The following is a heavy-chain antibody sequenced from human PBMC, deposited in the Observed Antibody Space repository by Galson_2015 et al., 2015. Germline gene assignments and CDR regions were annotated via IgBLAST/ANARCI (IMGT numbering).Heavy chain of an antibody. CDR2: IIPIFGIA. J-gene: IGHJ6*02. CDR1: GGTFSSYA. D-gene: IGHD6-13*01. V-gene: IGHV1-69*10. Sequence: SVKVSCKASGGTFSSYAISWVRQAPGQGLEWMGGIIPIFGIANYAQKFQGRVTITADKSTSTAYMELSSLRSEDTAVYYCASKGAAAAVTLNGMDVWGQGTTVTVSS. CDR3: ASKGAAAAVTLNGMDV.